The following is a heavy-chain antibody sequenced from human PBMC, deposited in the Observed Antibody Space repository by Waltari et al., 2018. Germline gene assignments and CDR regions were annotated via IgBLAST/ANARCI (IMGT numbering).Heavy chain of an antibody. CDR1: GFTFSSYA. V-gene: IGHV3-23*01. CDR3: AKDSVLGQWLANPNYFDY. J-gene: IGHJ4*02. Sequence: EVQLLESGGGLVQPGGSLRLSCAASGFTFSSYAMSWVRQAPGEGLEWVSAISGSGGSTYYADSVKGRFTISRDNSKNTLYLQMNSLRAEDTAVYYCAKDSVLGQWLANPNYFDYWGQGTLVTVSS. CDR2: ISGSGGST. D-gene: IGHD6-19*01.